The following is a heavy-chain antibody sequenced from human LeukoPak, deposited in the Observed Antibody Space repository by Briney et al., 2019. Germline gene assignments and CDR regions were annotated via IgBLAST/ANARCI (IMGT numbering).Heavy chain of an antibody. CDR3: ARDNGDYALDY. CDR2: IYYRGST. Sequence: PSETLSLTCTVSGGSISSSSYYWGWIRQPPGKGLEWIGNIYYRGSTYYNPSLKSRVTISVDTSKNQFSLRLSSVTAADTAVYYCARDNGDYALDYWGQGTLVTASS. CDR1: GGSISSSSYY. V-gene: IGHV4-39*02. J-gene: IGHJ4*02. D-gene: IGHD4-17*01.